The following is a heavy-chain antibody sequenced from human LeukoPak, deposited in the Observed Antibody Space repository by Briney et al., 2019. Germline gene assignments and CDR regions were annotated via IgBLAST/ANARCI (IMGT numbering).Heavy chain of an antibody. CDR1: GFTFSSYA. D-gene: IGHD2-21*02. V-gene: IGHV3-30*04. Sequence: GGSLRLSCAASGFTFSSYAMHWVRQAPGKGLEWVAVISYDGSNKYYADSVKGRFTISRDNSKNTLYLQMNSLRAEDTVVYYCARDLFCGGDCYSGYWGQGTLVTVSS. CDR2: ISYDGSNK. CDR3: ARDLFCGGDCYSGY. J-gene: IGHJ4*02.